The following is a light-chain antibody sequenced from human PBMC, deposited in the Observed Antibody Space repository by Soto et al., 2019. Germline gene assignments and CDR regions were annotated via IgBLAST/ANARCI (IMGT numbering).Light chain of an antibody. CDR2: GAY. CDR1: QSVSSSY. CDR3: QQGST. V-gene: IGKV3D-20*02. J-gene: IGKJ4*01. Sequence: EDVLTQSPATLSLSPGERATLSCRASQSVSSSYLAWYQQKPGQAPRLLIYGAYSRATGIPARISGSGSGTDFTLSISSLEPEDFAVYYCQQGSTFGGGTKVDI.